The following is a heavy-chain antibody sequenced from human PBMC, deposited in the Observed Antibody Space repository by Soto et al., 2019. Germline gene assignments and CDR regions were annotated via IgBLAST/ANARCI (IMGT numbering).Heavy chain of an antibody. D-gene: IGHD3-16*02. CDR3: AKARMITFGGVIATHFDY. CDR1: GFTFSSYA. J-gene: IGHJ4*02. V-gene: IGHV3-23*01. CDR2: ISGSGGST. Sequence: GGSLRLSCAASGFTFSSYAMSWVRQAPGKGLEWVSAISGSGGSTYYADSVKGRFTISRDNSKNTLYLQMNSLRAEDTAVYYCAKARMITFGGVIATHFDYWGQGTLVTVSS.